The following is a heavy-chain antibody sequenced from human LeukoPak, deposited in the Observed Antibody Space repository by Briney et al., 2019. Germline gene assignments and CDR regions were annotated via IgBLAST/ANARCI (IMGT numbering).Heavy chain of an antibody. CDR2: INHSGST. D-gene: IGHD3-3*01. CDR1: GGSFSGYY. V-gene: IGHV4-34*01. J-gene: IGHJ4*02. CDR3: ARGQEWLAHFDY. Sequence: SETLSLTCAVYGGSFSGYYWSWIRQTPGKGLEWIGEINHSGSTNYNPSLKSRVTISVDTSKNQFSLKLSSVTAADTAVYYCARGQEWLAHFDYWGQGTLVTVSS.